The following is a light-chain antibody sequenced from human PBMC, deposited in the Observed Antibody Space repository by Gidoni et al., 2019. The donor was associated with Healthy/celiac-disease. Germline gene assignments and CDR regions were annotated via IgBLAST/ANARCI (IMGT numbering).Light chain of an antibody. CDR1: QSVLSSSNNKNY. CDR3: QQYYSTPQT. Sequence: DIVMTQSPDSLAVSLGERATINCKSSQSVLSSSNNKNYLAWYQQKPGQPPKLLIYWASTRESGVPDRFSGSGSGTDVTLTISSLQAEDVAVYYCQQYYSTPQTFGHXAKVEIK. CDR2: WAS. J-gene: IGKJ1*01. V-gene: IGKV4-1*01.